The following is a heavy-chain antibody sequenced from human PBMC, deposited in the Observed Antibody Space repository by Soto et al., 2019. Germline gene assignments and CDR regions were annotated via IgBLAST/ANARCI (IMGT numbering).Heavy chain of an antibody. CDR1: GFSLTTSGVG. D-gene: IGHD3-3*01. V-gene: IGHV2-5*01. Sequence: QITWNESGHTQVKPRQTLTLTCTFSGFSLTTSGVGVGWIRQSPGKAPEWLALIYWYDDKRYSPSLKSRLTITKESSKNLVVLTMADLDPADTATYYCAHRVLRTVFGLVTPTAIYFDFWGQGTPVAFSS. J-gene: IGHJ4*02. CDR2: IYWYDDK. CDR3: AHRVLRTVFGLVTPTAIYFDF.